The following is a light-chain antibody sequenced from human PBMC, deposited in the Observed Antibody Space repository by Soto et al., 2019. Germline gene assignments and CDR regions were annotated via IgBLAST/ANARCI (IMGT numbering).Light chain of an antibody. CDR1: QPIDYF. V-gene: IGKV1-39*01. CDR2: AAS. Sequence: DIQMTQSPSFLSASVGDRVTITCRASQPIDYFVNWYQQKPGKAPKVLIYAASTLQSGVPPRFTGSGSGTDFALTISSLQPDDFATYYCHQSAGALTWTFGQGTRVEAK. CDR3: HQSAGALTWT. J-gene: IGKJ1*01.